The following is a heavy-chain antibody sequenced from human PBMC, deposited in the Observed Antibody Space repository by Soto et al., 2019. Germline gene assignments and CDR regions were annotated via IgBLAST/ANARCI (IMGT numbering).Heavy chain of an antibody. D-gene: IGHD3-16*01. CDR1: GGSINGYY. Sequence: QVQLQESGPGLVKPSETLSLTCTVSGGSINGYYWSWIRQPPGKGLEWIGYISYSGSTNYNPSLKSRVTISVDPSKNQFSLKLSSVTAADTAVYYCARDWGGGPFDYWGQGTLVTVSS. J-gene: IGHJ4*02. V-gene: IGHV4-59*01. CDR2: ISYSGST. CDR3: ARDWGGGPFDY.